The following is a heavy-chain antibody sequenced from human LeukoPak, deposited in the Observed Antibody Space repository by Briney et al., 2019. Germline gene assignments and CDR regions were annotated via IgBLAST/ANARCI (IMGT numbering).Heavy chain of an antibody. J-gene: IGHJ4*02. CDR2: ISGSGGST. CDR1: GFTFSSYA. Sequence: GGSLRLSCAPSGFTFSSYAMSWVRQSPGKGLEWVSAISGSGGSTYYADSVKGRFTISRDNSKNTLYLQMNSLRADDTAVYYCANSGGSGSRNFDYWGQGTLVTVSS. V-gene: IGHV3-23*01. CDR3: ANSGGSGSRNFDY. D-gene: IGHD3-10*01.